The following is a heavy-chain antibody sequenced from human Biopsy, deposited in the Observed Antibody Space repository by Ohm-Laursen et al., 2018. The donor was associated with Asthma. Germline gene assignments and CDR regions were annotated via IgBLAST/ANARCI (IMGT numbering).Heavy chain of an antibody. CDR2: IYYSGKT. CDR1: GDAKSTSGSY. V-gene: IGHV4-39*02. D-gene: IGHD6-6*01. Sequence: SQTLSLTCIVSGDAKSTSGSYWGWIRQSPGKGLEWIGSIYYSGKTYYNPSLESRVTISADTSENHFSLKVTSVNAADTAVYYCARAVSSSSYWYFDLWGRGDLVTVSS. CDR3: ARAVSSSSYWYFDL. J-gene: IGHJ2*01.